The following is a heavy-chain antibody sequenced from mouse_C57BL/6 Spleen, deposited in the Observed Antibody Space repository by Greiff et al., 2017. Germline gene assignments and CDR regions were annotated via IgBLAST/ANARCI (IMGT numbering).Heavy chain of an antibody. Sequence: VQLQQSGPELVKPGASVKISCKASGYTFTDYYMNWVKQSHGKSLEWIGDINPNNGGTSYNQKFKGKATLTVDKSSSTASMELRSLTSEDSAVYYCARLWDYDGFAYWGQGTLVTVSA. CDR1: GYTFTDYY. V-gene: IGHV1-26*01. D-gene: IGHD2-4*01. CDR3: ARLWDYDGFAY. CDR2: INPNNGGT. J-gene: IGHJ3*01.